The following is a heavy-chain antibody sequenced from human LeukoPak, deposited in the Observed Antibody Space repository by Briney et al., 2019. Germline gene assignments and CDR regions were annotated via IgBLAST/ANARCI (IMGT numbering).Heavy chain of an antibody. J-gene: IGHJ4*02. D-gene: IGHD1-26*01. Sequence: GGSLRLSCAASGFTVSSNYMSWVRQVPGKGLEWVSVIYSGGRTYYADSVKGRFTISRDNSKNTLYLQMNSLRAEDAAVYYCARSPDGLMGATSDWGQRALVTVSS. V-gene: IGHV3-53*01. CDR2: IYSGGRT. CDR1: GFTVSSNY. CDR3: ARSPDGLMGATSD.